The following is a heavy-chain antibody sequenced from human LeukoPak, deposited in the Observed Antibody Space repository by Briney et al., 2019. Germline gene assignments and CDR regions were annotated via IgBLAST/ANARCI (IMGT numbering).Heavy chain of an antibody. CDR3: ARRLSGDSYGFEY. CDR2: IHSSGST. D-gene: IGHD5-18*01. J-gene: IGHJ4*02. CDR1: DGSISNYY. Sequence: SETLSLTCTVSDGSISNYYLSWVRQPAGKGLELIGRIHSSGSTNYNPSLESRVTMSVDTSKNQFSLMLRYVTAADTAVYYCARRLSGDSYGFEYWGQGTLVTVSS. V-gene: IGHV4-4*07.